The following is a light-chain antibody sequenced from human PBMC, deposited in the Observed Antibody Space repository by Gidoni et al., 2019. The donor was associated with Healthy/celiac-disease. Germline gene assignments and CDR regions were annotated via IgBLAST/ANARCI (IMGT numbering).Light chain of an antibody. J-gene: IGKJ1*01. V-gene: IGKV1-39*01. CDR2: AAS. CDR1: QSISSY. CDR3: QQRYSTPWT. Sequence: DIQMTKSPSSLSASVGDRVTITFRASQSISSYLNWYQQKPGKAPKLLIYAASSLQSGVPSRFSGSGSGTDFTLTISSLQPEDFATNYGQQRYSTPWTFGQGTKVEIK.